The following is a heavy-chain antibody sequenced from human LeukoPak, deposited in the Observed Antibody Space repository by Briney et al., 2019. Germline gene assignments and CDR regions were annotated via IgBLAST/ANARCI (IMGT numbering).Heavy chain of an antibody. CDR1: GYTFTGYY. CDR3: ARSHVGYFDWLSS. D-gene: IGHD3-9*01. Sequence: ASVKVSCKASGYTFTGYYMHWVRQAPGQGLEWMGWINPNSGGTNYAQKFQGRVTMTRDTSISTAYMELSRLRSDDTAVYYCARSHVGYFDWLSSWGQGTLVTVSS. V-gene: IGHV1-2*02. J-gene: IGHJ5*02. CDR2: INPNSGGT.